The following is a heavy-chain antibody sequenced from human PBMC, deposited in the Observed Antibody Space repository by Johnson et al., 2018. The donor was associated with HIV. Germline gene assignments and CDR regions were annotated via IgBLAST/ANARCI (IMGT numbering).Heavy chain of an antibody. V-gene: IGHV3-13*01. CDR1: GFTFSNYD. D-gene: IGHD2-8*01. J-gene: IGHJ3*01. CDR3: ARGSSDGVAFDL. CDR2: IAATGDT. Sequence: EVQLVESGGGLVQPRGSLRLSCAASGFTFSNYDMHWVRQTAGRRLEWVSGIAATGDTYYPGSVKGRFTVSRENARNSLYLQLNSLGAGDSALYYCARGSSDGVAFDLWGQCTMVTVSS.